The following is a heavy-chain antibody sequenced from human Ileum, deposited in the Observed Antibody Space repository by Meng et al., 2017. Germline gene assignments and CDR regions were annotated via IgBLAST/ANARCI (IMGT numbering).Heavy chain of an antibody. D-gene: IGHD5-24*01. CDR3: AREGRDGYNHHDAFDI. Sequence: SETLSLTSTVSGGSIGTYYWNWIRQPPGKGLEWIGYIYHSGTTNYSPSLKSRVTISVDTSKNQFSLKVVSVTAADTALYYCAREGRDGYNHHDAFDIWGQGTMVTVSS. V-gene: IGHV4-59*01. J-gene: IGHJ3*02. CDR1: GGSIGTYY. CDR2: IYHSGTT.